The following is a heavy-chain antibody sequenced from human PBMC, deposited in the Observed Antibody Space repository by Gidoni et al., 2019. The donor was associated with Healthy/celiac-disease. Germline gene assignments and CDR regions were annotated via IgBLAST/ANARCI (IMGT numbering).Heavy chain of an antibody. CDR1: GYSISSGYY. Sequence: QVQLQESGPGLVKPSETLSLTCTVSGYSISSGYYWGWFRQPPGKGLEWIGSIYHSGSTYYNPSLKCRVTISVDTSKNQFSLKLSSVTAADTAVYYCAREAYYYGSGSYYHGYYFDYWGQGTLVTVSS. CDR3: AREAYYYGSGSYYHGYYFDY. D-gene: IGHD3-10*01. V-gene: IGHV4-38-2*02. CDR2: IYHSGST. J-gene: IGHJ4*02.